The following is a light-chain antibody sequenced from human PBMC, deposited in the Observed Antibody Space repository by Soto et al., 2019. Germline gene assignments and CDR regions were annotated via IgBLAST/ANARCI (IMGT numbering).Light chain of an antibody. CDR1: GSDIGAYNY. V-gene: IGLV2-14*01. CDR2: GVT. CDR3: SSFTTSYFYV. Sequence: QSVLTQPASVSGSPGQSITISCTGSGSDIGAYNYVSWYQQHPGKAPKLLIHGVTRRPSGVSSRFSASKSAYTASLTISGLQAEDEANHYCSSFTTSYFYVFGPGTKVTVL. J-gene: IGLJ1*01.